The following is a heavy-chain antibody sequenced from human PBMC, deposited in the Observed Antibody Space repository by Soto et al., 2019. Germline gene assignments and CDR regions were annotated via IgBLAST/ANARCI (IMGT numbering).Heavy chain of an antibody. V-gene: IGHV3-21*01. CDR1: GFTFSSYS. CDR2: ISSSSSYI. Sequence: GGSLRLSCAASGFTFSSYSMNWVRQAPGKGLEWVSSISSSSSYIYYADSVKGRFTISRDNAKNSLYLQMNSLRAEDTAVYYCARVLALKEMATIMIDYWGQGTLVTVSS. J-gene: IGHJ4*02. D-gene: IGHD5-12*01. CDR3: ARVLALKEMATIMIDY.